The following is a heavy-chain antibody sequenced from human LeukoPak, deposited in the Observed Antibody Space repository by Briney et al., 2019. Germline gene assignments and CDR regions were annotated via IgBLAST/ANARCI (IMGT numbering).Heavy chain of an antibody. CDR3: ARSRYFDWLSPYHYYGMDV. Sequence: SVKVSCKASGGTFSSYAISWVRQAPGQGLEWMGGIIPIFGTANYAQKFQGRVTITADESTSTAYMELSSLRSEDTAVYYCARSRYFDWLSPYHYYGMDVWGKGTTVTVSS. J-gene: IGHJ6*04. CDR1: GGTFSSYA. D-gene: IGHD3-9*01. V-gene: IGHV1-69*01. CDR2: IIPIFGTA.